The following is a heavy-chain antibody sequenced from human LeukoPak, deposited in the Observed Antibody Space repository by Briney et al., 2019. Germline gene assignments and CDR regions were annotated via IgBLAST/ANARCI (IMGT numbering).Heavy chain of an antibody. J-gene: IGHJ6*02. D-gene: IGHD1-26*01. CDR2: FYRSGGT. V-gene: IGHV4-38-2*02. CDR3: ARQRYELGASYFFYCMDV. CDR1: GYSISNGYY. Sequence: SETLSLTCTVSGYSISNGYYLSWIRQPPGKGLEWIWSFYRSGGTFHNPPFKSRVTISVDTSKNQFSLKLTSVTAADTAVYYCARQRYELGASYFFYCMDVWGQGTTVTVSS.